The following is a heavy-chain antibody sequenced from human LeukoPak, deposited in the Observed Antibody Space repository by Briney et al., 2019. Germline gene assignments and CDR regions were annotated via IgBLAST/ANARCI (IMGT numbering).Heavy chain of an antibody. CDR2: IWYDGSQK. Sequence: GGSLRLSCATSGFTFSSYGFHWVRQALGKGLEWVAVIWYDGSQKYYLDSVKGRFTISRDSFDNTVYLQMNGLRAEDTAVYYCARDLGHFSRGASYFDYWGQGALVTVSS. CDR1: GFTFSSYG. CDR3: ARDLGHFSRGASYFDY. D-gene: IGHD4/OR15-4a*01. J-gene: IGHJ4*02. V-gene: IGHV3-33*01.